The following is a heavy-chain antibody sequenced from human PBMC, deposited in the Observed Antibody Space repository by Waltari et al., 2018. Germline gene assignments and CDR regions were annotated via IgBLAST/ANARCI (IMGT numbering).Heavy chain of an antibody. D-gene: IGHD4-17*01. V-gene: IGHV4-39*01. CDR1: GGSISSSSYY. CDR2: IYYSGST. Sequence: QLQLQESGPGLVKPSETLSLTCTVSGGSISSSSYYWGWIRQPPGKGLEWIGSIYYSGSTYYNPSLKSRVTISVDTSKNQFSLKLSSVTAADTAVYYCARNVPYGDYVDYWGQGTLVTVSS. CDR3: ARNVPYGDYVDY. J-gene: IGHJ4*02.